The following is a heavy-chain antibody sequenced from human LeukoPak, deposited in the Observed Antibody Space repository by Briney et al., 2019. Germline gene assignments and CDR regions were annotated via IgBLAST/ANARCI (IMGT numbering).Heavy chain of an antibody. CDR1: GFTVSSNY. D-gene: IGHD1-1*01. CDR3: AREWKFDI. Sequence: GGSLRLSCVASGFTVSSNYMSWVRQAPGMGLEWVSVIYSGGTTYYADSVKGRFTISRDNSKNTLYLQMNSLRAEDTAMYYCAREWKFDIWGQGAMVTVPS. CDR2: IYSGGTT. J-gene: IGHJ3*02. V-gene: IGHV3-53*01.